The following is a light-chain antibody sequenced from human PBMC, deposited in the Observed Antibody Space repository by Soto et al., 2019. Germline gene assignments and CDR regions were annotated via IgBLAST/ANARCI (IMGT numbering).Light chain of an antibody. CDR2: EVS. Sequence: QSVLTQPPSVSGSPGQSVTISCTGTSSDVGSYNRVSWYQQPPGTAPKLMIYEVSNRPSGVPDRFSGSKSGNTASLTISGLQAEDEADYYCSSHTSSSTFYVFGXGTRVTVL. J-gene: IGLJ1*01. CDR1: SSDVGSYNR. CDR3: SSHTSSSTFYV. V-gene: IGLV2-18*02.